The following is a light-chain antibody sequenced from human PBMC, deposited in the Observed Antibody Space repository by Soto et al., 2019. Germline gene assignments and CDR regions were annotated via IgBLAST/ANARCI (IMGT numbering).Light chain of an antibody. CDR1: QNVRSY. CDR3: QQRSNWPWT. J-gene: IGKJ1*01. CDR2: DAS. Sequence: EIVLTQSPATLSLSPWERATLSCRASQNVRSYLAWYQQKPGQAPRLLLYDASSRATGIPARFSGSGSGTDFTLTISNLQPEDFAVYYCQQRSNWPWTFGQGTKVDI. V-gene: IGKV3-11*01.